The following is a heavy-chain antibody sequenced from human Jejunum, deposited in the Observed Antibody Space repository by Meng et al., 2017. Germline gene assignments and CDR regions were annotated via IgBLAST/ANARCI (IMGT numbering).Heavy chain of an antibody. J-gene: IGHJ5*02. V-gene: IGHV4-4*02. D-gene: IGHD2/OR15-2a*01. Sequence: VERQASGPGLVKHSGALSLTWAVAGGSISNKNWWSWVRQPPGKGLEWIGEISHTGRINYNPSLKSRVTMSLDKSKNQFSLDLTSVTGADTAVYYCARDLLDPNIAATGWFDPWGQGTLVTVSS. CDR1: GGSISNKNW. CDR3: ARDLLDPNIAATGWFDP. CDR2: ISHTGRI.